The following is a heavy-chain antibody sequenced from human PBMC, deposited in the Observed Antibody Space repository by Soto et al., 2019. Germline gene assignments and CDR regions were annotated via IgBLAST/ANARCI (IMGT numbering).Heavy chain of an antibody. V-gene: IGHV3-7*03. Sequence: PGGSLRLSCAASGFTFSSYWMSWVRQGPGKGLEWVANIKQDGSGKNYVDSVKGRVTISRDNAKRSLYLQMNSLRAEDTAVYYCARDGLYFDTSGYYGYWGQGILVTVSS. CDR2: IKQDGSGK. CDR3: ARDGLYFDTSGYYGY. J-gene: IGHJ4*02. CDR1: GFTFSSYW. D-gene: IGHD3-22*01.